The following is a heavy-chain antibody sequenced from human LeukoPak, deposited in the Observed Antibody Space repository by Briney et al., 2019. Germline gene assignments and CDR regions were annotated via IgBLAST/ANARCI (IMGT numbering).Heavy chain of an antibody. V-gene: IGHV3-30*04. Sequence: PGGSLRLSCAASGFTFSSYAMHWVRQAPGKGLEWVAVISYDGSNKYYADSVKGRFTISRDNAKNSLYLQMNSLRAEDTAVYYCARDPGYCSGGSCYDFDYWGQGTLVTVSS. J-gene: IGHJ4*02. CDR1: GFTFSSYA. D-gene: IGHD2-15*01. CDR2: ISYDGSNK. CDR3: ARDPGYCSGGSCYDFDY.